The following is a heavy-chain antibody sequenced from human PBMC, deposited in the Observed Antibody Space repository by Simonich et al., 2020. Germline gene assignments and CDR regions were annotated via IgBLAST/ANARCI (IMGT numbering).Heavy chain of an antibody. V-gene: IGHV3-74*01. CDR3: ARNRLDY. J-gene: IGHJ4*02. CDR2: INRDGSSK. Sequence: EVQLVESGGGLVQPGGSLRLSCAASGFTFSSYWMHWVRQAPGNGMVWVARINRDGSSKSYADSVKGRFTISRDNAKNTLYRQMNSLRAEDTAVYDWARNRLDYWGQGTLVTVSS. CDR1: GFTFSSYW.